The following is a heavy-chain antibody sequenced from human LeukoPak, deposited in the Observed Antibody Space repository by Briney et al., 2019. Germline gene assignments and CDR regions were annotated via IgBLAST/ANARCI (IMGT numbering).Heavy chain of an antibody. CDR2: IIHILGIA. J-gene: IGHJ6*02. CDR3: ARDIVVVVAATPYYYYGMDV. D-gene: IGHD2-15*01. V-gene: IGHV1-69*04. CDR1: GGTFSSYA. Sequence: SVKVSCKASGGTFSSYAISWVRQAPGQGLEWMGRIIHILGIANYAQKFQGRVTITADKSTSTAYMELSSLRSEDTAVYYCARDIVVVVAATPYYYYGMDVWGQGTTVTVSS.